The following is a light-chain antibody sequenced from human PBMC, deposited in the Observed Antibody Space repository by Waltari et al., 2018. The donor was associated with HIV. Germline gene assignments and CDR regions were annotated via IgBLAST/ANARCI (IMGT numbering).Light chain of an antibody. CDR3: AAWDDSLNGWV. J-gene: IGLJ3*02. Sequence: QSVLTQPSSASGTAGQRVTILCSGSIYNLASNAVSLCQRLPGTAPKLLIYSSYQRPSGVPDRFAGSKSGPSASLAISGLQSEHEADYYCAAWDDSLNGWVFGGGTKLTVL. CDR1: IYNLASNA. V-gene: IGLV1-44*01. CDR2: SSY.